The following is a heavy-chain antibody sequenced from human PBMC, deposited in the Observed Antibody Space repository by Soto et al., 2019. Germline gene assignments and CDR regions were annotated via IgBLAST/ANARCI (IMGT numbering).Heavy chain of an antibody. CDR2: MYYSGST. J-gene: IGHJ4*02. CDR1: GGSISSGGYY. Sequence: QVQLQESGPGLVKPSQTLSLTCTVSGGSISSGGYYWSWIRQHPGKGLEWIGYMYYSGSTYYNPSLKSRVTILVDTSKQKFSLKLSSVTAADTAVYYCARGITMVRGVGLFYFDYWGQGTLVTVSS. V-gene: IGHV4-31*03. D-gene: IGHD3-10*01. CDR3: ARGITMVRGVGLFYFDY.